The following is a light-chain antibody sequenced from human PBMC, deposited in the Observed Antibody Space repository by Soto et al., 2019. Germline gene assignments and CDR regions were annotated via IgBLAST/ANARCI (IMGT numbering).Light chain of an antibody. CDR3: GSYTSSSTYV. Sequence: SALTPPAPLSGSPGQSITISCTGTSSDVGGYNYVSWYQQHPGKAPKLLIYDVSNRPSGVSNRFSGSKSGNTASLTISGLQAEDEADYYCGSYTSSSTYVFGTGTKATVL. J-gene: IGLJ1*01. CDR1: SSDVGGYNY. CDR2: DVS. V-gene: IGLV2-14*01.